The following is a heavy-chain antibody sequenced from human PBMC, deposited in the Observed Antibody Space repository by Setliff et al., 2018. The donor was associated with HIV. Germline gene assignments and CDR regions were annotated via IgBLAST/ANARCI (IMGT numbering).Heavy chain of an antibody. CDR3: AREHDSLTGYSFDF. J-gene: IGHJ4*02. CDR2: ISAYNGNT. CDR1: GYTFTSHG. D-gene: IGHD3-9*01. V-gene: IGHV1-18*01. Sequence: ASVKVSCKASGYTFTSHGISWVRQAPGQGLEWMGWISAYNGNTNYAQKFLGRVTMTTDTSTSTGYMELRSLRSDDTAVYYCAREHDSLTGYSFDFWGQGTLVTVSS.